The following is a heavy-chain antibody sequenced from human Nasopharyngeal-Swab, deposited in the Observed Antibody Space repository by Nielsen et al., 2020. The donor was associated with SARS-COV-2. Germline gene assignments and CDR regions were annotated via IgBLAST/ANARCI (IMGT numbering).Heavy chain of an antibody. CDR2: INHSGST. CDR1: GGSFSGYY. D-gene: IGHD2-15*01. Sequence: SETLSLTCAVYGGSFSGYYWSWIRQPPGKGLEWIGEINHSGSTYYNPSPKSRVTISVDTSKNQFSLKLSSVTAADTAVYYCARSVRGCSGGSCYSVEDVWGQGTTVTVSS. CDR3: ARSVRGCSGGSCYSVEDV. J-gene: IGHJ6*02. V-gene: IGHV4-34*01.